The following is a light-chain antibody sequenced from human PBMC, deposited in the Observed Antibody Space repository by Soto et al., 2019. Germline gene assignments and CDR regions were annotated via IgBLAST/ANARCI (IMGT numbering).Light chain of an antibody. Sequence: DIQMTQSPSSVSASVGDRVTIACRASQGIGNWLAWDQQKPGKAPNLLIYRASSLQSVVPSRFTGTGAVTDFTLAINSLQPEDFATDYCPQAKAFTTPFGEETLPEIK. J-gene: IGKJ5*01. CDR1: QGIGNW. V-gene: IGKV1-12*01. CDR3: PQAKAFTTP. CDR2: RAS.